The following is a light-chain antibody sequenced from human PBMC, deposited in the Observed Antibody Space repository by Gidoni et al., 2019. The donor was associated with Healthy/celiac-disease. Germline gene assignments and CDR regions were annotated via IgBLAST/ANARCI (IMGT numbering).Light chain of an antibody. J-gene: IGKJ1*01. CDR2: AAS. CDR1: QSIRSY. Sequence: DIQMTQSPSSLSASVGDRVTITCRASQSIRSYLNWYQQKLGKAPKLLMYAASSLQSGVPSRFSGSGSGTDFTLTISSLQPEDFATYYCQQSYSTPWTFGQGTKVEIK. V-gene: IGKV1-39*01. CDR3: QQSYSTPWT.